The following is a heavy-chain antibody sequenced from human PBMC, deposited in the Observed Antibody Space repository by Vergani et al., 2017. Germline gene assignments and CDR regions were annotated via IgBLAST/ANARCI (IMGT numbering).Heavy chain of an antibody. J-gene: IGHJ6*02. CDR2: ISAYNGNT. D-gene: IGHD3-3*01. CDR3: ARDHAITIVGVVIPGGMDV. V-gene: IGHV1-18*04. CDR1: GYTFTSYG. Sequence: QVQLVQSGAEVKKPGASVKVSCKASGYTFTSYGISWVRQAPGQGLEWMGWISAYNGNTNYAQKLQGRVTMTTDTSTSTAYMELRRLRSDDTAVYYCARDHAITIVGVVIPGGMDVWGQGTTVTVSS.